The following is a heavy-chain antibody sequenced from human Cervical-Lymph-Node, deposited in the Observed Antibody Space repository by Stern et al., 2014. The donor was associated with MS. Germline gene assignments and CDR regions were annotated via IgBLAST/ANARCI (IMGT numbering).Heavy chain of an antibody. J-gene: IGHJ4*02. D-gene: IGHD3-10*01. Sequence: EVQLLESGGGLVQPGGSLRLSCAASGFTFSSYAMSWVRQAPGKGLERVSAISGSGGSTYYADSVKGRFTISRDNSKNTLYLQMNSLRAEDTAVYYCAKDDGFGELLAPFDYWGQGTLVTVSS. CDR3: AKDDGFGELLAPFDY. V-gene: IGHV3-23*01. CDR1: GFTFSSYA. CDR2: ISGSGGST.